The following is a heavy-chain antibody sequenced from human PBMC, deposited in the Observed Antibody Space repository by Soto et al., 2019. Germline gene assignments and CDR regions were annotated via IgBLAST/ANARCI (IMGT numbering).Heavy chain of an antibody. CDR2: ISGGSESL. Sequence: PGGSLRLSCAASGFTFSNYAMSWVRQAPGKGLEWVSAISGGSESLYFAESVKGRFTISRDNAKSTLYLQMNSLGADDTAVYYCAKGSPYYDILTGNYIFDYWGQGTLVTVSS. D-gene: IGHD3-9*01. V-gene: IGHV3-23*01. J-gene: IGHJ4*02. CDR3: AKGSPYYDILTGNYIFDY. CDR1: GFTFSNYA.